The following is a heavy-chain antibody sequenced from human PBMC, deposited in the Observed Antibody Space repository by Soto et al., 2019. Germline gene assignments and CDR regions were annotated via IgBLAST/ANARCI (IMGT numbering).Heavy chain of an antibody. D-gene: IGHD6-19*01. Sequence: GGPLRLSCAASGFTLRSKYNSWVRQAPGKGLEWVSVIYSGGSTYYADSVKGRFTISRDNSKNTLYLQMNSLRAEDTAVYYCAKRGSGWYFNYWGQGTLVTVSS. V-gene: IGHV3-66*01. J-gene: IGHJ4*02. CDR3: AKRGSGWYFNY. CDR2: IYSGGST. CDR1: GFTLRSKY.